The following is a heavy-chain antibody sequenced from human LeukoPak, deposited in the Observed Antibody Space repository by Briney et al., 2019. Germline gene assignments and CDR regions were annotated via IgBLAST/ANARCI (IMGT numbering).Heavy chain of an antibody. CDR1: GFTFSSYG. CDR3: ARDAATWGYGYNFDC. J-gene: IGHJ4*02. Sequence: GGSLRLSCAASGFTFSSYGMHWVRQAPGKGLEWVAVMSFDGSNTHYADSVKGRFTVSRDNSKTTLYLQMTSLRADDTAVYYCARDAATWGYGYNFDCWGQGTLVTVSS. D-gene: IGHD1-1*01. CDR2: MSFDGSNT. V-gene: IGHV3-30*03.